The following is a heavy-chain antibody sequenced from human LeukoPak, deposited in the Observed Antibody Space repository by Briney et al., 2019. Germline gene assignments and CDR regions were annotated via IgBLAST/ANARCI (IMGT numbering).Heavy chain of an antibody. CDR3: ARDPEAFDI. CDR1: GFTFGDYG. V-gene: IGHV3-20*04. Sequence: GGSLRLSCAVSGFTFGDYGMSWVRQAPGKGLEWVAGINWNGGSTGYADSVKGRFTISRDNAKKSLYLQMNSLRAEDTAVYYCARDPEAFDIWGQGTMVTVSS. J-gene: IGHJ3*02. CDR2: INWNGGST.